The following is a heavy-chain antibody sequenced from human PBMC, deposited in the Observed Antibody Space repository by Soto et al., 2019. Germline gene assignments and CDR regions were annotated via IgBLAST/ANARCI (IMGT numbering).Heavy chain of an antibody. J-gene: IGHJ6*02. CDR1: GFTFSSYG. V-gene: IGHV3-30*18. CDR3: AKDLALWSSSSSYYYGMDV. Sequence: XVSLRLSCAASGFTFSSYGMHWVRQAPGKGLEWVAVISYDGSNKYYADSVKGRFTISRDNSKNTLYLQMNSLRAEDTAVYYCAKDLALWSSSSSYYYGMDVWGQGTTVTVSS. D-gene: IGHD6-6*01. CDR2: ISYDGSNK.